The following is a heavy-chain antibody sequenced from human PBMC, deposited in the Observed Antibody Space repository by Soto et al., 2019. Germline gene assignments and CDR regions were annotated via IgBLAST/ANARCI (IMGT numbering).Heavy chain of an antibody. V-gene: IGHV4-59*08. CDR1: GGSISSYC. CDR2: IYYSGST. D-gene: IGHD3-22*01. CDR3: ARMWGYYNDY. J-gene: IGHJ4*02. Sequence: SETLSLTCTASGGSISSYCWSWIRQPPGKGQEWIGSIYYSGSTNYNPSLKSRVTISVDTSKNQFSLKLSSVTASDNAVDGCARMWGYYNDYWGQVNRVPVSA.